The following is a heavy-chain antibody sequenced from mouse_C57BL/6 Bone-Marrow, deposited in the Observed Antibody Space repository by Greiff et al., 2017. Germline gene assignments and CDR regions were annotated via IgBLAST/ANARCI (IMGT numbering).Heavy chain of an antibody. D-gene: IGHD1-1*01. J-gene: IGHJ1*03. CDR3: ARFCVVVASDWDFDV. CDR1: GYTFTSYG. CDR2: IYPRSGNT. Sequence: VQVVESGAELARPGASVKLSCKASGYTFTSYGISWVKQRTGQGLEWIGEIYPRSGNTYYTEKFKGQATLTADNSSSTAYMELRSLTSNDAAVYFCARFCVVVASDWDFDVWGTGTTVTVSS. V-gene: IGHV1-81*01.